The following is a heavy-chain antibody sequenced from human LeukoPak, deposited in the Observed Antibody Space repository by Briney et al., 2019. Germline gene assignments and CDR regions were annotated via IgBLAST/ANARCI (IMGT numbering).Heavy chain of an antibody. Sequence: GASVKVSCKASGYTLTGYYIHWVRQAPGQGLEWMGWINPNSGGTNYAQKFQGRVTMTRDTSISPAYLELSRLRSDGTAVYYCASLGESDPIDYWGQGNLVTLSS. V-gene: IGHV1-2*02. CDR3: ASLGESDPIDY. CDR1: GYTLTGYY. J-gene: IGHJ4*02. CDR2: INPNSGGT. D-gene: IGHD2-2*02.